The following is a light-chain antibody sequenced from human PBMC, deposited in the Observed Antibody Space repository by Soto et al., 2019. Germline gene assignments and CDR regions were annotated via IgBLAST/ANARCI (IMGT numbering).Light chain of an antibody. V-gene: IGLV2-8*01. CDR3: SSYAGSNPVV. CDR1: SSDVGGYNY. Sequence: QSALTQPPTASGSPGQSVTISCTGTSSDVGGYNYVSWYQQYPGKAPKLMIYEVSTRPSGVPDRFSGSKSGNTASLTVSGLQAEDEADYYCSSYAGSNPVVFGGGTKLTVL. CDR2: EVS. J-gene: IGLJ2*01.